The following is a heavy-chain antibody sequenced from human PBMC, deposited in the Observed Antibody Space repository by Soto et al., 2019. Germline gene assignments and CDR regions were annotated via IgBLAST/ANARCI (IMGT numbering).Heavy chain of an antibody. CDR1: GDSISSSSYY. CDR3: ARTRRYYDSSTYACFPL. D-gene: IGHD3-22*01. J-gene: IGHJ1*01. Sequence: PSETLSLTCNVTGDSISSSSYYWGWIRQPPGKGLEWIGSIYYSGSTYYNPSLKSRVTISVDTSKNQFYLKLSSVTAADTAVYYCARTRRYYDSSTYACFPLGGKGNGGTVS. CDR2: IYYSGST. V-gene: IGHV4-39*01.